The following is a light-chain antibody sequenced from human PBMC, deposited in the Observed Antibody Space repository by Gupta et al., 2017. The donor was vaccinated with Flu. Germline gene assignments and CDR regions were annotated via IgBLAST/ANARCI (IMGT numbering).Light chain of an antibody. CDR1: SSDVGRSDS. CDR3: SSYTSISTFYV. V-gene: IGLV2-14*01. Sequence: QSALTQPASVSGSPGQSITISCTGTSSDVGRSDSVCWSQQHPGKPPKLLIYDVSSRPSGVASRFSGTKYGNTASLTISGLQAEDETDYYCSSYTSISTFYVFGTGTKVTVL. J-gene: IGLJ1*01. CDR2: DVS.